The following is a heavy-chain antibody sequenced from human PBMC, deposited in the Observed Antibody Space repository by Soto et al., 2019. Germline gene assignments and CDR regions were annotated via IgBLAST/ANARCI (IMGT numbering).Heavy chain of an antibody. Sequence: SETLSLTCTVSGGSISSGDYYWSWIRQPPGKGLEWIGYIYYSGSTYYNPSLKSRVTISVGTSKNQFSLKLSSVTAADTAVYYCARASSSYYYDSSGLGYGMDVWGQGTTVTVSS. J-gene: IGHJ6*02. CDR1: GGSISSGDYY. CDR3: ARASSSYYYDSSGLGYGMDV. V-gene: IGHV4-30-4*01. CDR2: IYYSGST. D-gene: IGHD3-22*01.